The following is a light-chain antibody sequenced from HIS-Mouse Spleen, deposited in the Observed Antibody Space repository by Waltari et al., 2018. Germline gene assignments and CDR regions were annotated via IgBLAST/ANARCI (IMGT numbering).Light chain of an antibody. CDR2: DAS. CDR1: QDISNY. J-gene: IGKJ3*01. CDR3: QQYDNLPLT. Sequence: DIQMTQSPSYLSASVGDRVTITCQASQDISNYLNCYQQKPGKAPKLLIYDASNLETGVPSRFSGSGSGTDFTFTISSLQPEDIATYYCQQYDNLPLTFGPGTKVDIK. V-gene: IGKV1-33*01.